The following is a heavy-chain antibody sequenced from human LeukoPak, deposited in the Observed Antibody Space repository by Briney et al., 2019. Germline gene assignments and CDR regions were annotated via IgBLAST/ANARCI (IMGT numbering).Heavy chain of an antibody. J-gene: IGHJ4*02. CDR1: GFTFSNYA. D-gene: IGHD3-16*01. Sequence: GGSLRLSCVASGFTFSNYAMNWVRQAPGKGLEWVSVSGSGGDTYYVDSVKGRFTISRDNSKNTLYLQMGSLRGEDTAVYYCATRYAYWGQGTLVTVSS. CDR3: ATRYAY. CDR2: SGSGGDT. V-gene: IGHV3-23*01.